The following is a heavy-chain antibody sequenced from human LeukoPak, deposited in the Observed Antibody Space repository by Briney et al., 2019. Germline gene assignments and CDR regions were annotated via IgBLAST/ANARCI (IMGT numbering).Heavy chain of an antibody. CDR3: ASTVLRRGKHPPGSFDY. V-gene: IGHV4-59*10. D-gene: IGHD4-23*01. J-gene: IGHJ4*02. Sequence: PSETPSPTRPFYGGAFRGFYWGWVRPPPREGPGGGGGVYTSGSTNYNPSLKSRVTMSVDTSKNQFSLKLSSVTAADTAVYYCASTVLRRGKHPPGSFDYWGQGTLVTVSS. CDR1: GGAFRGFY. CDR2: VYTSGST.